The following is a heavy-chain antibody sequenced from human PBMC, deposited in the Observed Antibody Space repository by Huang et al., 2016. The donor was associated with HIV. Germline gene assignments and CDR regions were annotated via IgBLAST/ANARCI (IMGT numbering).Heavy chain of an antibody. V-gene: IGHV4-34*02. CDR1: GASFRNYY. J-gene: IGHJ6*02. CDR3: ARIPTPSYYDPWSISSVDEDFCYFNMDL. D-gene: IGHD3-3*01. CDR2: TKPGGAS. Sequence: QVRLEQWGEGVVKPSETLSLTCAVYGASFRNYYWPWVRQSPVKGLQWIGETKPGGASNYNLIVQSRLTLSTDIFTTQFTLRLRAMTAADAAVYYGARIPTPSYYDPWSISSVDEDFCYFNMDLWGRGTSVTVSS.